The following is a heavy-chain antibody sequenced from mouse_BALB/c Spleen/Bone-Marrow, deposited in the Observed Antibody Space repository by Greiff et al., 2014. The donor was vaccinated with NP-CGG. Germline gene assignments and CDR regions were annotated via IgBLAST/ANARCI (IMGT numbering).Heavy chain of an antibody. CDR1: GYTFTSYW. V-gene: IGHV1-7*01. CDR2: INPSTGYT. J-gene: IGHJ4*01. CDR3: ARPENYDAMDY. Sequence: QVQLKESGAELAKPGASVKMSCKASGYTFTSYWMHWVKQRPGQGLEWIGYINPSTGYTEYNQKFKDKATLTADKSSSTAYMQLSSLTSKDSAVYYRARPENYDAMDYWGQGTSVTVSS.